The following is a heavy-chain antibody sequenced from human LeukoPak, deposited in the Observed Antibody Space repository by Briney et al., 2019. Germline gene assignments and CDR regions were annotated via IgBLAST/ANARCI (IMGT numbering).Heavy chain of an antibody. J-gene: IGHJ3*02. CDR3: ARSTISLDAFDI. V-gene: IGHV2-70*04. Sequence: SAHTLVNPTKTLTRTCSFSGFSLSSSGMPPSWIRQPPGRAQEWLARIDWDDDKFYSTSLKTRLTISKDTSRNQVVLTMTNMDPVDTATYYCARSTISLDAFDIWGQGTMVTVSS. CDR1: GFSLSSSGMP. CDR2: IDWDDDK. D-gene: IGHD3-3*01.